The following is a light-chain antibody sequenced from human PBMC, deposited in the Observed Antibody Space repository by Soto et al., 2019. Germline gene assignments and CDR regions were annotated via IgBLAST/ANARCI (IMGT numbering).Light chain of an antibody. J-gene: IGKJ1*01. CDR1: QSVSSSY. CDR2: GAS. Sequence: ILLPQAPGTLSLSPGARVTLSCKASQSVSSSYLAWYQQKPGQPPRRLIYGASSRATGIPDRFSGSGSGTDFTLTISRLQPEDFAVYYCQQYGGSRTFGQGTKVDIK. CDR3: QQYGGSRT. V-gene: IGKV3-20*01.